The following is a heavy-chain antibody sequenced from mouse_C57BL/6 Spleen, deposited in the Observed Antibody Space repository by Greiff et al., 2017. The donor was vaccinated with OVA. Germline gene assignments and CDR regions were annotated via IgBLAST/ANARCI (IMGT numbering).Heavy chain of an antibody. V-gene: IGHV5-17*01. Sequence: EVKVVESGGGLVKPGGSLKLSCAASGFTFSDYGMHWVRQAPEKGLEWVAYISSGSSTIYYADTVKGRFTISRDNAKNTLFLQMTSLRSEDTAMYYCARNVLGRGGPDYWGQGTTLTVSS. CDR3: ARNVLGRGGPDY. CDR2: ISSGSSTI. D-gene: IGHD4-1*01. CDR1: GFTFSDYG. J-gene: IGHJ2*01.